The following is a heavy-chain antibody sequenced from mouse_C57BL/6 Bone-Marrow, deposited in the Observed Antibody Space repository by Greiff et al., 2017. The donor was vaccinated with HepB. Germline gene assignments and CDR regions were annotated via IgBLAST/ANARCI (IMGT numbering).Heavy chain of an antibody. CDR3: VRVRGSV. CDR1: GFTFNTYA. D-gene: IGHD3-2*02. CDR2: IRSKSSNYAT. J-gene: IGHJ3*01. Sequence: DAGGGLVQPKGSLKLSCAASGFTFNTYAMHWVRQAPGKGLEGVARIRSKSSNYATYYADSVKDRFTISRDDSQSMLYLQMNNLKTEDTAMYYCVRVRGSVWGQGTLVTVSA. V-gene: IGHV10-3*01.